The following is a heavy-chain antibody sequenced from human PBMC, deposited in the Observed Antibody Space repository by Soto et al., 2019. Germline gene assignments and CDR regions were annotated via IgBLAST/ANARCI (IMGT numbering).Heavy chain of an antibody. J-gene: IGHJ4*02. CDR3: ALGIPEGFDY. Sequence: ESVPTLVNPTQTLTLTCTFSGFSLSTSGMCVSWIRQPPGKALEWIALIDWDDDKYYRTSLKTRLTTSKDTSKNQVVLTMTNMDPVDTATYYCALGIPEGFDYWGQGTLVTVSS. D-gene: IGHD1-26*01. CDR1: GFSLSTSGMC. CDR2: IDWDDDK. V-gene: IGHV2-70*01.